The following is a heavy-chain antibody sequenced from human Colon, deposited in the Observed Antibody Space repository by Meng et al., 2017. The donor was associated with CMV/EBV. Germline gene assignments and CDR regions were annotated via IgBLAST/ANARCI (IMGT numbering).Heavy chain of an antibody. CDR1: GFTFSYYW. CDR3: ARIHYDSWSEYYRDY. D-gene: IGHD3-3*01. J-gene: IGHJ4*02. CDR2: IKQDGSER. Sequence: GESLKISCAASGFTFSYYWMSWVRQAPGKGLEWVANIKQDGSERYYVDSVKGRFTVSRDNAKNSLYLQLSSLRAEDTAVYYCARIHYDSWSEYYRDYWGQGALVTVSS. V-gene: IGHV3-7*01.